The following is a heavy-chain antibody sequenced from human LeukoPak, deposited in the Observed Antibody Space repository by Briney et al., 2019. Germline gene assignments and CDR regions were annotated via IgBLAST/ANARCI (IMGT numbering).Heavy chain of an antibody. CDR1: GGSVSSSRYY. D-gene: IGHD3-22*01. CDR2: IYYSGST. J-gene: IGHJ4*02. CDR3: ARGSDSSVEY. Sequence: PSETLSLTCTVSGGSVSSSRYYWGWIRQPPGKGLEWIGSIYYSGSTYYNPSLKSRVTISVDTSKNQFSLRLTSVTAADTAVYYCARGSDSSVEYWGQGTLVTVSS. V-gene: IGHV4-39*01.